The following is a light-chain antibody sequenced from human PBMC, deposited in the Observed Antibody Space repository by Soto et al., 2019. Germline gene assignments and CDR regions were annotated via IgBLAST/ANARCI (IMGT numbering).Light chain of an antibody. CDR3: QQYYSTPLT. J-gene: IGKJ4*01. CDR1: QSVLYSSNNKNY. Sequence: DIVMTQSPDSLAVSLGERATINCKSSQSVLYSSNNKNYLAWYQQKPGQPPKLLIYWASTRESGVPDPFSGSRSWTDFTLTISNLQAGDVAVYYCQQYYSTPLTFGGGTKVEIK. V-gene: IGKV4-1*01. CDR2: WAS.